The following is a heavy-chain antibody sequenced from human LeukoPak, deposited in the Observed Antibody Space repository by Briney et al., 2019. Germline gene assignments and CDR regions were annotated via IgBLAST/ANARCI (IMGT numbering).Heavy chain of an antibody. V-gene: IGHV3-23*01. J-gene: IGHJ4*02. CDR3: AKEYGSGSYYPY. CDR2: ISAGGGSA. CDR1: GFTFSSNG. D-gene: IGHD3-10*01. Sequence: GGSLRLSCAASGFTFSSNGMSWVRQAPGKGLEWVSAISAGGGSAYYADSVKGRFTISRDNSKNTLYLQMNSLRAEDTAVYYCAKEYGSGSYYPYWGQGTLVTVSS.